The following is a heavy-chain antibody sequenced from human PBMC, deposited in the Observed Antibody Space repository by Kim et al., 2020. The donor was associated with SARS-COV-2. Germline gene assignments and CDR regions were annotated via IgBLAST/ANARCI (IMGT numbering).Heavy chain of an antibody. V-gene: IGHV4-39*01. J-gene: IGHJ4*02. CDR3: ARHGYQLLYFYFDY. Sequence: NPALKSQVTSSVNTSKNQFSLKMSSVTAAVTAVYYCARHGYQLLYFYFDYWGQGTLVTVSS. D-gene: IGHD2-2*02.